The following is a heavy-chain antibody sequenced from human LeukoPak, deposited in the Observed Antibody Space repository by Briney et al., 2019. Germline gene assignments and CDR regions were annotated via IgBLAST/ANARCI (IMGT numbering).Heavy chain of an antibody. J-gene: IGHJ4*02. CDR3: ARVYYNILTGDYDY. CDR2: ISAYNGNT. V-gene: IGHV1-18*01. CDR1: GYTFTSYG. Sequence: ASVKVSCKASGYTFTSYGISWVRQAPGQGLEWMGWISAYNGNTNYAQKLQGRVTMTTDTSTSTAYMELRSLRSDDTAVYYCARVYYNILTGDYDYWGQGTLVTVSS. D-gene: IGHD3-9*01.